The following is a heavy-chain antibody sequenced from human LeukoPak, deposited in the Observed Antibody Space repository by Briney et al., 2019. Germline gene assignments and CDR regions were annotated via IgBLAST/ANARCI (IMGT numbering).Heavy chain of an antibody. CDR2: IYTTGST. CDR3: AREEDSSTWYDLVSWFDP. CDR1: GASISSYY. J-gene: IGHJ5*02. D-gene: IGHD6-13*01. Sequence: PSETLSLTCNVSGASISSYYWSWIRQPAGKGLEWIGRIYTTGSTNYNPSLKSRVTMSVDTSKNQFSLNVSSVTAADTAVYYCAREEDSSTWYDLVSWFDPWGQGTLVTVSS. V-gene: IGHV4-4*07.